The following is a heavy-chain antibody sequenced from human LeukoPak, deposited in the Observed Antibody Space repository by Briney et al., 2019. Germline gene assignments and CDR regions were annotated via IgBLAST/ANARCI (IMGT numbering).Heavy chain of an antibody. J-gene: IGHJ4*02. V-gene: IGHV1-18*01. Sequence: ASVKVSCKASGYTFRSHGITWVRQAPGQGLEWRGWISAYSAKTNYAQKFQGRVTMTTDTSTRTAYMELRSLRSDDTAVYYCARVFYGDYQYFDYWGQGTLVTVSS. CDR2: ISAYSAKT. CDR3: ARVFYGDYQYFDY. CDR1: GYTFRSHG. D-gene: IGHD4-17*01.